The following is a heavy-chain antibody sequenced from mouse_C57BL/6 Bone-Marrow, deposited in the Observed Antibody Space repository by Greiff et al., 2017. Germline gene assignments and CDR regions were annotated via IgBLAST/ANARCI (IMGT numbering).Heavy chain of an antibody. V-gene: IGHV1-59*01. J-gene: IGHJ3*01. CDR1: GYTFTSYW. D-gene: IGHD1-1*01. CDR3: ATVEFAY. CDR2: IDPSDSYT. Sequence: QVQLKQPGAELVRPGTSVKLSCKASGYTFTSYWMHWVKQRPGQGLEWIGVIDPSDSYTNYNQKFKGKATLTVDTSSSTAYMQLSSLTSEDSAVYYCATVEFAYWGQGTLVTVSA.